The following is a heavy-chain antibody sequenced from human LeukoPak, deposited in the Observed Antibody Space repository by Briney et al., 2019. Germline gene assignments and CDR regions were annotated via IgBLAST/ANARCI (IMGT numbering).Heavy chain of an antibody. CDR3: AKVYCYVSWSSDG. J-gene: IGHJ4*02. Sequence: RGSLRLSCAVSGFSFSSYFMSWVRQAPGKGLEWVSAISGSGGSTYYADSVKGRFTISRDNSKNTLYLQMNSLRAEDTAVYYCAKVYCYVSWSSDGCGQGTLVTVSS. D-gene: IGHD3-10*01. V-gene: IGHV3-23*01. CDR1: GFSFSSYF. CDR2: ISGSGGST.